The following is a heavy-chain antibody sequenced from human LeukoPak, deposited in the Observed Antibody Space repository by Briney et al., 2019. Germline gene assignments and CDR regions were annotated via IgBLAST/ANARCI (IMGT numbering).Heavy chain of an antibody. J-gene: IGHJ3*02. CDR2: IKQDGSEK. Sequence: GGSLRLSCAASGFTFSSYWMSWVRQAPGKGLEWVANIKQDGSEKYYVDSVKGRFTISRDNAKNSLYLQMNSLRAEDTAVYYCARDLPAAAGDAFDIWGQGTMVTVSS. V-gene: IGHV3-7*01. CDR3: ARDLPAAAGDAFDI. CDR1: GFTFSSYW. D-gene: IGHD6-13*01.